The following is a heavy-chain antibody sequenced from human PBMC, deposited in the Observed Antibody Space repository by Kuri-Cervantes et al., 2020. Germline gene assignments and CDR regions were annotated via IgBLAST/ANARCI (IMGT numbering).Heavy chain of an antibody. Sequence: GGSWRSSGEASGFTFDDYAMHWVRQAPGKGREWVSGISWNSGSIGYADSVKGRFTISRDNAKNSLYLQMNSLRAEDTALYYCAKGAYSSYFDYWGQGTLVTVSS. J-gene: IGHJ4*02. D-gene: IGHD3-16*01. CDR2: ISWNSGSI. CDR3: AKGAYSSYFDY. CDR1: GFTFDDYA. V-gene: IGHV3-9*01.